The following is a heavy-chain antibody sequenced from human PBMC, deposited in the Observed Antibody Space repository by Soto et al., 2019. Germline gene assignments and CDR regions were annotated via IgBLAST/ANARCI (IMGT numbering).Heavy chain of an antibody. CDR1: GFTFSSYA. CDR3: AKDLPHSRYSSVSFYVDY. D-gene: IGHD6-25*01. CDR2: ISGSGGST. V-gene: IGHV3-23*01. J-gene: IGHJ4*02. Sequence: EVQLLESGGGLVQPGGSLRLSCAASGFTFSSYAMSWVRQAPGKGLEWVSAISGSGGSTYYADSVKGRFTISRDNSKNTLYLQMNSLRAEDTAVYYCAKDLPHSRYSSVSFYVDYWGQGTLVTVSS.